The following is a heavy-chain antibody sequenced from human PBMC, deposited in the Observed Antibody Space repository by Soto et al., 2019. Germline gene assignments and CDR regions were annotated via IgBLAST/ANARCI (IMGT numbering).Heavy chain of an antibody. CDR1: GYTFTSYA. D-gene: IGHD6-6*01. J-gene: IGHJ4*02. Sequence: GASVKVSCKASGYTFTSYAMHWVRQAPGQRLEWMGWINAGNGNTKYSQKFQGRVTITRDTSASTAYMELSSLRSEDTAVYYCARGGSHVNSSSFHREFDYWGQGTLVTVSS. CDR2: INAGNGNT. CDR3: ARGGSHVNSSSFHREFDY. V-gene: IGHV1-3*01.